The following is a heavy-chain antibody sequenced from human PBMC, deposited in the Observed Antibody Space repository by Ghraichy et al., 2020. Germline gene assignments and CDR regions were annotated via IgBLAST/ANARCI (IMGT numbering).Heavy chain of an antibody. CDR1: GFTFSSYS. D-gene: IGHD5-18*01. V-gene: IGHV3-21*01. Sequence: GGSLRLSCAASGFTFSSYSMNWVRQAPGKGLEWVSSISSSSSYIYYADSVKGRFTISRDNAKNSLYLQMNSLRAEDTAVYYCARDIAQLWFLFDYWGQGTLVTVSS. J-gene: IGHJ4*02. CDR3: ARDIAQLWFLFDY. CDR2: ISSSSSYI.